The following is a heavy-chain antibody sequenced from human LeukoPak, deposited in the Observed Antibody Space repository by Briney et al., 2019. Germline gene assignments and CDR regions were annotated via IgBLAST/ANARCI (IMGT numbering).Heavy chain of an antibody. D-gene: IGHD6-19*01. V-gene: IGHV4-39*01. CDR2: IYYSGST. Sequence: SETLSLTCTVSGGSISSSSYYWGWIRQPPGKGLEWIGSIYYSGSTYYNPSLKSRVTISVDTSKNQFSLKLSSVPAADTAVYYCARHYSSGWSDYWGQGTLVTVSS. CDR3: ARHYSSGWSDY. J-gene: IGHJ4*02. CDR1: GGSISSSSYY.